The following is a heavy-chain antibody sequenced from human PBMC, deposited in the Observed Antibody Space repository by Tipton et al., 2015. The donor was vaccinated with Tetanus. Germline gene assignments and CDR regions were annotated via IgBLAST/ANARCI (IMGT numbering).Heavy chain of an antibody. J-gene: IGHJ4*02. Sequence: TLSLTCTVSGASISNNFFYWGWIRQSPGRGLEWIGTIHFGGDTAYNPSLRSRVTISVDTSSNHVSLKMTSVTAADTALYYCSSGSGTAISEDWGQGTLVTVSS. D-gene: IGHD1-7*01. V-gene: IGHV4-39*02. CDR1: GASISNNFFY. CDR3: SSGSGTAISED. CDR2: IHFGGDT.